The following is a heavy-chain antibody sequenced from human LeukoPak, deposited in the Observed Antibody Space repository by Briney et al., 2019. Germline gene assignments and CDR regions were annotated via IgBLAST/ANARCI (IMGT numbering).Heavy chain of an antibody. CDR2: ISREGGTT. J-gene: IGHJ4*02. CDR1: GFTFSSYP. CDR3: VREIAFYDY. V-gene: IGHV3-64D*06. D-gene: IGHD2/OR15-2a*01. Sequence: GGSLRLSCSASGFTFSSYPKHWVRQAPGKGLEYVSAISREGGTTYYGDSVKARFTISRDNSKNTLYLQMRSLRLEDTAVYYCVREIAFYDYWGQGTLVTVSS.